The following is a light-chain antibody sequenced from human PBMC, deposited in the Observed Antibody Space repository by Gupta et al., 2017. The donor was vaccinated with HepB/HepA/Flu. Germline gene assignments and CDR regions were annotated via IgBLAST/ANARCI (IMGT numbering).Light chain of an antibody. Sequence: LMTHSPATPSVSPRERATLSCRASQSIYSNLAWYQQKPGQAPRLFIYGASTRATGIPARFSGSGSGTEFTLTISSLQSEDFAVYYCQQYNNWPLTFGEGTKVEIK. V-gene: IGKV3-15*01. CDR1: QSIYSN. J-gene: IGKJ4*01. CDR2: GAS. CDR3: QQYNNWPLT.